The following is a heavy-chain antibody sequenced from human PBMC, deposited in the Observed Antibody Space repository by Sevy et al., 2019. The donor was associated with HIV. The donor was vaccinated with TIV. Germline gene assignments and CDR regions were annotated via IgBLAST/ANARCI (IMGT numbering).Heavy chain of an antibody. CDR2: VSGPGGDT. J-gene: IGHJ3*01. CDR1: GLSFRSYT. Sequence: GGSLRLSCEASGLSFRSYTMNWVRQAPGKGLEWVSAVSGPGGDTYYADSVKGRFTVSRDNSKNTLYLDMNSLRADDTALYYCAKDDSRLTTKAFDVWGQGTMVTVSS. V-gene: IGHV3-23*01. CDR3: AKDDSRLTTKAFDV. D-gene: IGHD4-17*01.